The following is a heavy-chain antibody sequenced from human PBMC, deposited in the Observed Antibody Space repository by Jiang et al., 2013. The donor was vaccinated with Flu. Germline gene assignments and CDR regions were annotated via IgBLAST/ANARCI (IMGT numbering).Heavy chain of an antibody. CDR2: IIPILGIA. CDR1: GGTFSSYA. CDR3: ARELPSGDTGMAFDY. Sequence: QLVESGAEVKKPGSSVKVSCKASGGTFSSYAISWVRQAPGQGLEWMGGIIPILGIANYAQKFQGRVTITADKSTSTAYMELSSLRSEDTAVYYCARELPSGDTGMAFDYWGQGTLVTVSS. V-gene: IGHV1-69*09. D-gene: IGHD3-10*01. J-gene: IGHJ4*02.